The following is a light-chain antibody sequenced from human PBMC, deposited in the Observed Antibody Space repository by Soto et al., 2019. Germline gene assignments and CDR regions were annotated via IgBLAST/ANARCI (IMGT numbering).Light chain of an antibody. CDR2: DVS. CDR1: SSDVGGYNY. V-gene: IGLV2-14*01. Sequence: QSALTQPASVSGSPGQSITISCTGTSSDVGGYNYVSWYQQHPGKAPKLMIYDVSNRLSGVSNRFSGSKSGNTASLTISGLQAEDEAHYYCRSYTSSSTFYVFGTGTKVTAL. J-gene: IGLJ1*01. CDR3: RSYTSSSTFYV.